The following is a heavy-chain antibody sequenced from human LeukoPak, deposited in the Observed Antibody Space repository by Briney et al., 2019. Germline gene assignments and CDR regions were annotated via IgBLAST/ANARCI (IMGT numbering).Heavy chain of an antibody. V-gene: IGHV3-11*01. CDR2: ISSSGSTI. CDR3: ARSDGYNFFGY. CDR1: GFTVSSNY. J-gene: IGHJ4*02. Sequence: GGSLRLSCAASGFTVSSNYMSWIRQAPGKGLEWVSYISSSGSTIYYADSVKGRFTISRDNAKNSLYLQMNSLRAEDTAVYYCARSDGYNFFGYWGQGTLVTVSS. D-gene: IGHD5-24*01.